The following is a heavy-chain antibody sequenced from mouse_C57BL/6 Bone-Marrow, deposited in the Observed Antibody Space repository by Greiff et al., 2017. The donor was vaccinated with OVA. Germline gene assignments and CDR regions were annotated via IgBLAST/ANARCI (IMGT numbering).Heavy chain of an antibody. CDR1: GYTFTDYY. J-gene: IGHJ3*01. D-gene: IGHD2-3*01. Sequence: EVQLKQSGPVLVKPGASVKMSCKASGYTFTDYYMNWVKQSHGKSLEWIGVINPYNGGTSYNQKFKGKATLTVDKSSSTAYMELNSLTSEDSAVYYCARIYDGYFPFAYWGQGTLVTVSA. V-gene: IGHV1-19*01. CDR3: ARIYDGYFPFAY. CDR2: INPYNGGT.